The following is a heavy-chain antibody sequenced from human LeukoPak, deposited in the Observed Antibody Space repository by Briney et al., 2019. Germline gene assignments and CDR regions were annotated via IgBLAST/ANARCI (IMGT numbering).Heavy chain of an antibody. CDR2: ISSSSSYI. V-gene: IGHV3-21*01. CDR3: ARDSDVHCSGGSCTNFDY. J-gene: IGHJ4*02. Sequence: GGSLRLSCAASGFTFNTYSMNWVRQAPGKGLEWVSSISSSSSYIYYADSVKGRFTISRDNAKNSMYLQMNSLRAEDTAVYYCARDSDVHCSGGSCTNFDYWGQGTLVTVSS. CDR1: GFTFNTYS. D-gene: IGHD2-15*01.